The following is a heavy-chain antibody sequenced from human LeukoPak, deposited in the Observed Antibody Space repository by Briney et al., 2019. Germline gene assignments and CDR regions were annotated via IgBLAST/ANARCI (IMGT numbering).Heavy chain of an antibody. CDR1: GSYISSSSYS. CDR2: IYYTGTT. V-gene: IGHV4-39*01. CDR3: ASGYSSSWYVGYYYYMDV. J-gene: IGHJ6*03. Sequence: PSETLSLTCTVSGSYISSSSYSWGWIRQPPGTGLEWIGNIYYTGTTYSNPSLKSRVTISVDTSKNQFSLKLSSVTAADTAVYYCASGYSSSWYVGYYYYMDVWGKGTTVTISS. D-gene: IGHD6-13*01.